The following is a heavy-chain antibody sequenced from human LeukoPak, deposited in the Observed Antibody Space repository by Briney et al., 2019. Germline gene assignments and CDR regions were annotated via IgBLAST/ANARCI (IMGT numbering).Heavy chain of an antibody. V-gene: IGHV4-39*07. CDR1: GGSISSYY. CDR2: IYYSGST. J-gene: IGHJ4*02. D-gene: IGHD2-15*01. Sequence: SETLSLTCTVSGGSISSYYWGWIRQPPGKGLEWFGSIYYSGSTYYNPSLKSRVTISVDTSKNQFSLKLSSVTAADTAVYYCAREVIAERFDFDYWGQGTLVTVSS. CDR3: AREVIAERFDFDY.